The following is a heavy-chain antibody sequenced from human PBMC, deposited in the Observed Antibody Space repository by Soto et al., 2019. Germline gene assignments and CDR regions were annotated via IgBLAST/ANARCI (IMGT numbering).Heavy chain of an antibody. CDR2: IKEDGSEK. CDR3: ARDRGYSSYDY. J-gene: IGHJ4*02. D-gene: IGHD5-18*01. V-gene: IGHV3-7*01. CDR1: GFTFSSSW. Sequence: LRLSCAASGFTFSSSWMNWVRQAPGKGLEWVAGIKEDGSEKYYVDIVKGRFTISRDNVENSLYLQMNSLRGEDSAVYFCARDRGYSSYDYWGLGTLVTVSS.